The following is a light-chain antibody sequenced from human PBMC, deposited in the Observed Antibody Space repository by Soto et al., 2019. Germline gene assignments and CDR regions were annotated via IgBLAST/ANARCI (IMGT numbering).Light chain of an antibody. CDR1: NLGDKY. CDR3: QAWDTNTVV. V-gene: IGLV3-1*01. CDR2: EDS. J-gene: IGLJ1*01. Sequence: SSELTQPPSVSVSPGQTASITCSGYNLGDKYVFWYQLKPGQSPVEVIYEDSERPSNIPERFSGSTSGNTATLTIRGTQPMDEADYYCQAWDTNTVVFGTGTKVTVL.